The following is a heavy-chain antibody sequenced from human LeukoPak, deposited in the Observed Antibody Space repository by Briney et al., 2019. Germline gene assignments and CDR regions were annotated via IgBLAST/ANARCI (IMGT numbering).Heavy chain of an antibody. Sequence: PSETLSLTCTVSGGSISSYYWSWIRRPPGKGLEWIGYISYSGNTNYNPSLKSRVTMSVDTSKNQFSLKLASVTAADTAVYYCARHGGYSSPLMFWGQGSPVTVSS. D-gene: IGHD6-6*01. CDR3: ARHGGYSSPLMF. CDR1: GGSISSYY. J-gene: IGHJ4*02. V-gene: IGHV4-59*08. CDR2: ISYSGNT.